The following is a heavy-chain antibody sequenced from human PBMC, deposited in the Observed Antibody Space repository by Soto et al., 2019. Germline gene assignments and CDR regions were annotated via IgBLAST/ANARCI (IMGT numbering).Heavy chain of an antibody. J-gene: IGHJ4*02. CDR3: ARFYCTSSTGYFDS. D-gene: IGHD2-2*01. CDR2: ISDIGST. CDR1: SGSISSNKW. Sequence: SETLSLTCAVSSGSISSNKWWSWVRQPPEKGLEWIAEISDIGSTNYNPSLKSRVTISVDRSKNQFSLKVNSVTAADTAVYYCARFYCTSSTGYFDSWGRGILVTVSS. V-gene: IGHV4-4*02.